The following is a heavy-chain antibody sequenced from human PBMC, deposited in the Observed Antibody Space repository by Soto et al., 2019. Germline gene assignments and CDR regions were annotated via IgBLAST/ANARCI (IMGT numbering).Heavy chain of an antibody. CDR2: IRGAGITT. CDR1: GFTFSSYA. CDR3: SKDPVAGVGY. Sequence: EVQLLQSGGGLVQPGGSLRLSCEVSGFTFSSYAMSWVRQAPGKGLEWVAAIRGAGITTHYADSVKGRFTIYRDNSNKTLYLQVKSLSVEDTAVYYFSKDPVAGVGYWGQSTVVTVTS. J-gene: IGHJ4*02. D-gene: IGHD6-19*01. V-gene: IGHV3-23*01.